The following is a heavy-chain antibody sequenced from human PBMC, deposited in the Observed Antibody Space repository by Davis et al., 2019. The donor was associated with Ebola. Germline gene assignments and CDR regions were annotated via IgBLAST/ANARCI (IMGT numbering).Heavy chain of an antibody. CDR1: GFTFSSYA. J-gene: IGHJ4*02. V-gene: IGHV3-23*01. CDR2: ITDNGGST. D-gene: IGHD2-2*02. Sequence: PGGSLRLSCAASGFTFSSYAMSWVRQAPGKGLEWISGITDNGGSTFYADSARGRFTSSRDNSQNTLYLQMNSLRAEDSAVYYCAKRSCSGSSCYTFFDCWGQGSLVTVSS. CDR3: AKRSCSGSSCYTFFDC.